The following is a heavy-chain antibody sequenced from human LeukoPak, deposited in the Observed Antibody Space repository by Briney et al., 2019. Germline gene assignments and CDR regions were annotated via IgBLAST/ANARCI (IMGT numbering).Heavy chain of an antibody. Sequence: ASVKVSCKASGYTFTGYYMHWVRQAPGQGLEWMGWINPNSGGTNYAQKFQGRVTMTRDTSISTAYMELSRLRSDDTAVYYCARVRIAAARRVYYYYYYMDVWGKGTTVTISS. CDR1: GYTFTGYY. CDR3: ARVRIAAARRVYYYYYYMDV. CDR2: INPNSGGT. J-gene: IGHJ6*03. V-gene: IGHV1-2*02. D-gene: IGHD6-13*01.